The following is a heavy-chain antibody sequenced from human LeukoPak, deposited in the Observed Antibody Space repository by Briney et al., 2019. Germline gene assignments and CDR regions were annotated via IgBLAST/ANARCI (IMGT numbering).Heavy chain of an antibody. CDR3: ARNRDGYNSFDY. D-gene: IGHD5-24*01. CDR2: IYQSGST. CDR1: GGSISSGAYS. Sequence: SETLSLTCAVSGGSISSGAYSWSWIRQPPGKGLEWIGYIYQSGSTYYNPSLKSRVTISVDRSKNQFSLKLNSVTAADTTVYYCARNRDGYNSFDYWGQGTLVTVSS. J-gene: IGHJ4*02. V-gene: IGHV4-30-2*01.